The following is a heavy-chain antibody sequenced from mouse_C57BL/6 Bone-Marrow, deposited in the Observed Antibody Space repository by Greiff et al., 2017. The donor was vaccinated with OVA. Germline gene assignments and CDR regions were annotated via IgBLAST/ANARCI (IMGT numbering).Heavy chain of an antibody. J-gene: IGHJ4*01. Sequence: VKLVESGPGLVQPSQSLSITCTVSGFSLTSYGVHWVRQSPGKGLEWLGVIWSGGSTDYNAAFISRLSISKDNSKSQVFFKMNSLQADDTAIYYCARNRFPYYYAMDYWGQGTSVTVSS. CDR2: IWSGGST. CDR3: ARNRFPYYYAMDY. V-gene: IGHV2-2*01. CDR1: GFSLTSYG.